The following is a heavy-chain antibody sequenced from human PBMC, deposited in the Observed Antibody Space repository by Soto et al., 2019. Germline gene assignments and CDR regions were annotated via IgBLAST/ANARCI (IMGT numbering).Heavy chain of an antibody. Sequence: QVQLQESGPGLVKPSETLSLTCTVSGGSVSSGSYYWSWIRQPPGKGLEWIGYIYYSGSTNYNPSLKSRVTISVDTSKNQFSLKLSSVTAADTAVYYCASGIAVAGRDDYWGQGTLVTVSS. D-gene: IGHD6-19*01. J-gene: IGHJ4*02. V-gene: IGHV4-61*01. CDR2: IYYSGST. CDR1: GGSVSSGSYY. CDR3: ASGIAVAGRDDY.